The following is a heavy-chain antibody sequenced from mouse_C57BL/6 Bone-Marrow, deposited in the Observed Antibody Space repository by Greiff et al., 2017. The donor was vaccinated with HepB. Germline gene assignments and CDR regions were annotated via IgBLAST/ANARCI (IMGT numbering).Heavy chain of an antibody. CDR1: GYTFTSYT. CDR3: AFDDYDYFDN. V-gene: IGHV1-4*01. J-gene: IGHJ2*01. Sequence: VKLMESGAELARPGASVKMSCKASGYTFTSYTMHWVKQRPGQGLEWIGYINPSSGYTKYNQKFKDKATLTADKSSSTAYMQLSSLTSEDSAVDYCAFDDYDYFDNWGQGTTLTVSS. D-gene: IGHD2-4*01. CDR2: INPSSGYT.